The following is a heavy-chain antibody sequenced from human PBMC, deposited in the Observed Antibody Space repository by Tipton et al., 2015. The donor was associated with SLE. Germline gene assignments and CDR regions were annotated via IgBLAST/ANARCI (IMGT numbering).Heavy chain of an antibody. Sequence: TLSLTCTVSGGSISSSSYYWGWIRQPPGKGLEWIGSIYYSGSTYYNPSLKSRVTIPVDTSKNQFSLKLSSVTAAGTAVYYCARERGVFDSYDAFDIWGQGTMVTVSS. CDR3: ARERGVFDSYDAFDI. V-gene: IGHV4-39*07. CDR2: IYYSGST. J-gene: IGHJ3*02. D-gene: IGHD3-22*01. CDR1: GGSISSSSYY.